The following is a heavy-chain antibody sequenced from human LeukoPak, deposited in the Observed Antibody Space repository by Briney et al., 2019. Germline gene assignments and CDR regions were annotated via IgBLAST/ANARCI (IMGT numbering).Heavy chain of an antibody. D-gene: IGHD2-21*02. CDR1: GFTFSSFW. J-gene: IGHJ4*02. V-gene: IGHV3-74*01. CDR2: INDDGRST. Sequence: GGSLRLSCAASGFTFSSFWMHWVRQAPGKGLEWVSRINDDGRSTSYADTVKGRFIVSRDSAKNTLYLQMNSLRAEDTAVYFCARAYCGADCYSRAMDYWGQGTLVTVSS. CDR3: ARAYCGADCYSRAMDY.